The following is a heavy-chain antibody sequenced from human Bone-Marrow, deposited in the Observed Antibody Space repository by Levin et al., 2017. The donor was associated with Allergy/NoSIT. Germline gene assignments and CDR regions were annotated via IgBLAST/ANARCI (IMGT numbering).Heavy chain of an antibody. Sequence: SQTLSLTCSVSGDSMNSGAYYWSWLRQHPGKGLEWIGYISYTGSAFYSPSLRSRVSILIDTSDKQFSLKVKSVTAADTAIYYCARSPSMAYFDYWGKGTLVTVSS. J-gene: IGHJ4*02. CDR1: GDSMNSGAYY. D-gene: IGHD5-24*01. CDR2: ISYTGSA. CDR3: ARSPSMAYFDY. V-gene: IGHV4-31*02.